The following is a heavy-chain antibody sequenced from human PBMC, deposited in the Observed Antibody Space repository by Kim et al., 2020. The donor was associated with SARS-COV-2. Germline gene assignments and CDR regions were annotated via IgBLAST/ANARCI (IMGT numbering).Heavy chain of an antibody. J-gene: IGHJ6*02. D-gene: IGHD6-19*01. CDR3: ARSDDGDSSGWEYYYYGMDV. CDR1: GFTFSDYY. CDR2: ISSSSSYT. V-gene: IGHV3-11*06. Sequence: GGSLRLSCAASGFTFSDYYMSWIRQAPGKGLEWVSYISSSSSYTNYAASVKGRFTISRDNAKNSLYLQMNSLRAEGTAVYYCARSDDGDSSGWEYYYYGMDVWGQGTTVTVSS.